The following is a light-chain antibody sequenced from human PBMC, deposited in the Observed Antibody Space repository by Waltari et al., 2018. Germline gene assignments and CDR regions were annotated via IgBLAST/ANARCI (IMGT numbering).Light chain of an antibody. Sequence: DMQMTQSPSTLYASVGERVSITCRASQTLDRWLAWYQHIPGKAPKLLISQASLLESGVPSRFSGSGSATEFSLTITTLQPDDFATYYCQQYRTFPWTFGQGTTVDSK. V-gene: IGKV1-5*03. CDR3: QQYRTFPWT. CDR2: QAS. J-gene: IGKJ1*01. CDR1: QTLDRW.